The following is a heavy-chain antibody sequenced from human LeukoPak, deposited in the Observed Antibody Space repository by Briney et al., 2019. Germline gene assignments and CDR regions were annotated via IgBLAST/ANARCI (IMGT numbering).Heavy chain of an antibody. CDR1: GYTFTCYY. V-gene: IGHV1-2*02. CDR3: ARALRSGSYYEVDN. Sequence: PGASVKVSCKASGYTFTCYYMHWVRQAPGQGLEWMGWINPNSGGTNYAQKFQGRVTMTRDTSISTAYMELSRLRTDDTAVYYCARALRSGSYYEVDNWGQGTLVTVSS. CDR2: INPNSGGT. J-gene: IGHJ4*02. D-gene: IGHD1-26*01.